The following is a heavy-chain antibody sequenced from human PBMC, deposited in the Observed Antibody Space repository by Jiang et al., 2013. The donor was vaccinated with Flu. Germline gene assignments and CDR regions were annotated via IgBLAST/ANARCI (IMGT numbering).Heavy chain of an antibody. CDR3: ARGIKGLDYYYGMDV. D-gene: IGHD6-19*01. J-gene: IGHJ6*02. V-gene: IGHV4-4*02. Sequence: TNYNPSLKSRVTISVDKSKNQFSLKLSSVTAADTAVYYCARGIKGLDYYYGMDVWGQGTTVTVSS. CDR2: T.